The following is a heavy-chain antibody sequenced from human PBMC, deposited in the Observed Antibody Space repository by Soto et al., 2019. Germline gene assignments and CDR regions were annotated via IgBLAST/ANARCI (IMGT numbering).Heavy chain of an antibody. CDR1: GFFFSSYT. CDR2: FSATSENT. J-gene: IGHJ4*02. V-gene: IGHV3-23*01. Sequence: EVQLLESGGGLVQPGGSLRLSCVGSGFFFSSYTMTWVRQAPGKGLEWVSSFSATSENTYYADSVRGRFTISRHNSKNTLLLQMNSLTAEDTALYYCVNARDQQWVRLPFDYWGQGILGIVSS. D-gene: IGHD6-19*01. CDR3: VNARDQQWVRLPFDY.